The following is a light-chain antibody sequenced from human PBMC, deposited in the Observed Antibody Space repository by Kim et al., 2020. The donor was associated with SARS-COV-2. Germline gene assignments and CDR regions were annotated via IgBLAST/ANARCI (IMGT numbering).Light chain of an antibody. J-gene: IGLJ2*01. V-gene: IGLV1-51*01. CDR3: GAWDSSLDALV. Sequence: GQKGTISCSGSGSNIGNNYVSWYQQLPGTAPKRLIYDNNERPSGIPDRFSGSKSGTSATLGITGLQTGDEADYYCGAWDSSLDALVFGGGTQLTVL. CDR1: GSNIGNNY. CDR2: DNN.